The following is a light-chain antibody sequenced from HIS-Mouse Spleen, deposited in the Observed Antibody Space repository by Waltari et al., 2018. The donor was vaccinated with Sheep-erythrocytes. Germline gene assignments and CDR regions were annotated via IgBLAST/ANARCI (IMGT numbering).Light chain of an antibody. CDR3: SSYTSSSTRV. Sequence: QSALTQPASVSGSPGQSITIPCTGTSSDVGGYTSVPWYQQHPGKAPKLMIYDVSNRPSGVSNRFSGSKSGNTASLTISGLQAEDEADYYCSSYTSSSTRVFGGGTKLTVL. CDR1: SSDVGGYTS. CDR2: DVS. V-gene: IGLV2-14*03. J-gene: IGLJ3*02.